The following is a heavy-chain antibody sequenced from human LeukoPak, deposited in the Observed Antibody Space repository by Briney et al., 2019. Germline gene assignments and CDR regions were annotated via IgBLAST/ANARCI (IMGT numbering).Heavy chain of an antibody. Sequence: PAGTLRLSCAASGVTFSSYGIHWVRQAPGKGLEWVTFIPYDGLNRIYADSVEGRFIVSRDNSKNTVYLQMNSLRPEDTAVYYCAKGPTPLSSRGWIDPWGQGTLVTVSS. CDR3: AKGPTPLSSRGWIDP. CDR1: GVTFSSYG. CDR2: IPYDGLNR. D-gene: IGHD6-13*01. V-gene: IGHV3-30*02. J-gene: IGHJ5*02.